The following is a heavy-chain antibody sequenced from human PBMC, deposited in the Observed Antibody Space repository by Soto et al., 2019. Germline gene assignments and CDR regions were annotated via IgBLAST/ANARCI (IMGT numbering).Heavy chain of an antibody. CDR3: ARVGPWVPYYYDSSPYTFENWLDH. Sequence: KHSDTLSLTCSVSVYSIISFYYCGCLRHPPGKWLEWVLIIYHGGSTYYNPSLNSRVTLSIDMTNNHVSLILNSVTASDTAVYYCARVGPWVPYYYDSSPYTFENWLDHWGQGTMVTVSS. V-gene: IGHV4-38-2*02. CDR2: IYHGGST. D-gene: IGHD3-22*01. CDR1: VYSIISFYY. J-gene: IGHJ5*02.